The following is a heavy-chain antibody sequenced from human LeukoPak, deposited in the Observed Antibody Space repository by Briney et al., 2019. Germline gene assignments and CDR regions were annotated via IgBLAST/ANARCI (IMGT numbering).Heavy chain of an antibody. Sequence: AGGSLRLSCAASGFTFSSYAMHWVRQAPGKGLEWVAVISYDGSNKYYADSVKGRFTISRDNSKNTLYLQMNSLRAEDTAVYYCARDPSGDSSAVDALTRFDPWGQGTLVTVSS. D-gene: IGHD3-22*01. V-gene: IGHV3-30-3*01. CDR1: GFTFSSYA. J-gene: IGHJ5*02. CDR3: ARDPSGDSSAVDALTRFDP. CDR2: ISYDGSNK.